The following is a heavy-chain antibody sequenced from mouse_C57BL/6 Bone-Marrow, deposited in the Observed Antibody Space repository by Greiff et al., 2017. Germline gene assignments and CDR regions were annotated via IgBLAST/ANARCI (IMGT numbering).Heavy chain of an antibody. J-gene: IGHJ2*01. CDR1: GFSLTSYG. V-gene: IGHV2-2*01. CDR2: IWSGGST. CDR3: ARNGDGQYYFDY. Sequence: VHLVESGPGLVQPSQSLSITCPVSGFSLTSYGVHWVRQSPGKGLEWLGVIWSGGSTDYNAAFISRLSISKDNSKSQVFFKMNSLQADDTAIYYCARNGDGQYYFDYWGQGTTLTVSS. D-gene: IGHD2-3*01.